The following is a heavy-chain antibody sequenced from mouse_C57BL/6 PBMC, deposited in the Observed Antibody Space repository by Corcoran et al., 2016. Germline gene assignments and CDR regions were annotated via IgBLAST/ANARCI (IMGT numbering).Heavy chain of an antibody. CDR3: ARSYYYGSSGYAMDY. V-gene: IGHV1-75*01. J-gene: IGHJ4*01. Sequence: QVQLQQSGPELVKPGASVKISCKASGYTFTDYYINWVKQRPGQGLEWIGWIFPGSGSTYYNEKFKGKATLTVDKSSSTAYMLLSSLTSEDSAVYFCARSYYYGSSGYAMDYWGQGTSVTVSS. CDR2: IFPGSGST. CDR1: GYTFTDYY. D-gene: IGHD1-1*01.